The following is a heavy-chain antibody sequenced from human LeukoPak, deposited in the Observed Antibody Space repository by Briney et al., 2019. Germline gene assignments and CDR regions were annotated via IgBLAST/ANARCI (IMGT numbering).Heavy chain of an antibody. J-gene: IGHJ4*02. D-gene: IGHD3-22*01. CDR1: GFTFSSYS. Sequence: GGSLRLSCATSGFTFSSYSMNWVRQAPGKGLEWVSSISSSSSYIYYADSLKGRFTIYRDKAKNSLYLQMKRLRAEDTAVYYCARPDYYDSSGFYYWGQGTLVTVSS. CDR3: ARPDYYDSSGFYY. V-gene: IGHV3-21*04. CDR2: ISSSSSYI.